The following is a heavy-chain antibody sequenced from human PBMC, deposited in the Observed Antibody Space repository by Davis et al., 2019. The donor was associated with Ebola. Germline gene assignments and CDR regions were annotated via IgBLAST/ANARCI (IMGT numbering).Heavy chain of an antibody. V-gene: IGHV3-73*01. Sequence: GGSLRLSCAASGFTFSASPIHWVRQASGKGLEWVGRIRDKGNSYTTAYAASVKGRSTISRDDSKNTAYVQMDSLQTEDTAVYFCTNQKLGSGSFDYWGQGTMVTV. CDR1: GFTFSASP. D-gene: IGHD7-27*01. J-gene: IGHJ4*02. CDR2: IRDKGNSYTT. CDR3: TNQKLGSGSFDY.